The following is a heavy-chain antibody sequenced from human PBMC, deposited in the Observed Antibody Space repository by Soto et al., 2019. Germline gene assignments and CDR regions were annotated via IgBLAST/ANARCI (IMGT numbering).Heavy chain of an antibody. V-gene: IGHV2-70*13. CDR1: GFSLTTSGMC. Sequence: SGPTLVNPTQTLTLTCTFSGFSLTTSGMCVSWIRQPPGKALEWLALIDWADDKYYSTSLKTRLTISKDTSKNQVVLTMTNVDPVDTATYYCARIHGPSXNYDLDVWGQGTLVTVSS. J-gene: IGHJ4*02. CDR3: ARIHGPSXNYDLDV. D-gene: IGHD5-12*01. CDR2: IDWADDK.